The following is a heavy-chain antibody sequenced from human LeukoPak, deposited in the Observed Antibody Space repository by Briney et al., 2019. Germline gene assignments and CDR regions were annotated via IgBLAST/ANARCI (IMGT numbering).Heavy chain of an antibody. CDR2: IYTSGST. D-gene: IGHD6-13*01. V-gene: IGHV4-4*09. CDR1: GGSISSYY. Sequence: KPSETLSLTCTVSGGSISSYYWSWIRQPAGKGLEWIGYIYTSGSTNYNPSLKSRVTISVDTSKNQFSLKLSSVTAADTAVYYCARHGSSPGPYYYYMDVWGKGTTVTVSS. J-gene: IGHJ6*03. CDR3: ARHGSSPGPYYYYMDV.